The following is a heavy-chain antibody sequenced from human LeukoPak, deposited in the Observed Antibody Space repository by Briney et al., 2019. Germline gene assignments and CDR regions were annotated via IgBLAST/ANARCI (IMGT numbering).Heavy chain of an antibody. CDR1: GYTFTSYA. V-gene: IGHV7-4-1*02. Sequence: ASVKVSCKASGYTFTSYAMNWVRQAPGQGLEWMGWINTNTGNPTYARGFTGRFVFSLDTSVSTAYLQISSLKAEDTAVYYCARGVGLQYSSSSGKGHSNWFDPWGQGTLVTVSS. D-gene: IGHD6-6*01. CDR2: INTNTGNP. CDR3: ARGVGLQYSSSSGKGHSNWFDP. J-gene: IGHJ5*02.